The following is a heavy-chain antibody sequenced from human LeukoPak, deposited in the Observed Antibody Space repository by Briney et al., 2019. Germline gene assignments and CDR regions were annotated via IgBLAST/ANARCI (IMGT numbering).Heavy chain of an antibody. CDR1: GFTFSSYG. CDR2: ISGSGGST. CDR3: AKCGSYRYNWFDP. Sequence: GGTLRLSCAASGFTFSSYGMSWVRQAPGKGLEWVSAISGSGGSTYYADSVKGRFTISRDNSKNTLYLQMNSLRAEDTAVYYCAKCGSYRYNWFDPCGQGTLCTVSS. J-gene: IGHJ5*02. D-gene: IGHD1-26*01. V-gene: IGHV3-23*01.